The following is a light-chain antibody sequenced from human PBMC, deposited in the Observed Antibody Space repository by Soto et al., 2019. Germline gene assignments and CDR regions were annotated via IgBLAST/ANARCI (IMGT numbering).Light chain of an antibody. CDR2: GAS. CDR3: QQYGSSPRT. Sequence: IVFSQSPGTLALSQGERATLSCRASQSVNKNYLAWYQQKRGQAPRVLIYGASHRATGIPDRFSGSGSGTDFTLTISRLEPEDFAVYYCQQYGSSPRTFGQGTKVDIK. V-gene: IGKV3-20*01. CDR1: QSVNKNY. J-gene: IGKJ1*01.